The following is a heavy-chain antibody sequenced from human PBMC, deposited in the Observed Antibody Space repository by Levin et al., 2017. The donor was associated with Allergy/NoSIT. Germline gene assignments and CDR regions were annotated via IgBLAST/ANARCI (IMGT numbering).Heavy chain of an antibody. Sequence: ASVKVSCKASGYTFTSYGISWVRQAPGQGLEWMGWISAYNGNTNYAQTLQGRVTMTTDTSTSTAYMELRSLRSDETAVYYCARDYYGSGSYYRFDYWGQGTLVTVSS. J-gene: IGHJ4*02. CDR3: ARDYYGSGSYYRFDY. CDR2: ISAYNGNT. CDR1: GYTFTSYG. V-gene: IGHV1-18*01. D-gene: IGHD3-10*01.